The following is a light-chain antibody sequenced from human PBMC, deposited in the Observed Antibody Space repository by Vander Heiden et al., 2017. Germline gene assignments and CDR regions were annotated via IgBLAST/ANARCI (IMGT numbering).Light chain of an antibody. CDR2: GAS. Sequence: DIQMTQSPSSLSASVGDRVTITCRASQGINNYLSWFQQKPGKAPKSLIYGASILQSGVPSKFSGSGSGTDFTLTISSLQPEDSATYYCRQYSSYPRTFGHRTKVDIK. CDR1: QGINNY. V-gene: IGKV1-16*02. J-gene: IGKJ3*01. CDR3: RQYSSYPRT.